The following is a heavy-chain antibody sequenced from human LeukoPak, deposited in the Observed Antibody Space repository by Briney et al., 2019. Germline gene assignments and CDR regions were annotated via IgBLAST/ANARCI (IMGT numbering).Heavy chain of an antibody. J-gene: IGHJ4*02. CDR1: GYSISSGDY. V-gene: IGHV4-38-2*01. CDR2: IYPSGNT. Sequence: SETLSLTCAVSGYSISSGDYWDWVRQPPGKGLEWIGSIYPSGNTYYNPSLKSRVTISLDTSKNQFSLKLSSVTAADTAFYFCARSYCGGDCTRDYWGQGTLVTVSS. D-gene: IGHD2-21*01. CDR3: ARSYCGGDCTRDY.